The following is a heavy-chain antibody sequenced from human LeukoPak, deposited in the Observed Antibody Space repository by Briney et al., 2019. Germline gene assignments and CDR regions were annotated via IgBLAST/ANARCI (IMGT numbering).Heavy chain of an antibody. Sequence: SETLSLTCTVSGGSFSTYYWSWIRQPPGKGLEWIGYIYYSGSTNYNPSLKSRVTISVDTSKNQFSLKLSSVTAADTAVYYCASANYYYYYYMDVWGKGTTVTVSS. CDR2: IYYSGST. CDR1: GGSFSTYY. V-gene: IGHV4-59*01. J-gene: IGHJ6*03. CDR3: ASANYYYYYYMDV.